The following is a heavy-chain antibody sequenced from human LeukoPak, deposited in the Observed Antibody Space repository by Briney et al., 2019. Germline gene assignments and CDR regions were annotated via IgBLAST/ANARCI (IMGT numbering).Heavy chain of an antibody. J-gene: IGHJ5*02. CDR1: GGSISSYY. Sequence: SETLSLTCIVSGGSISSYYWSWIRQPPGKGLEWIGYIYYSGSTNYNPSLKSRVTISVDTSKNQFSLKLSSVTAADTAVYYCARGVAAAGTGNWFDPWGQGTLVTVSS. V-gene: IGHV4-59*01. D-gene: IGHD6-13*01. CDR3: ARGVAAAGTGNWFDP. CDR2: IYYSGST.